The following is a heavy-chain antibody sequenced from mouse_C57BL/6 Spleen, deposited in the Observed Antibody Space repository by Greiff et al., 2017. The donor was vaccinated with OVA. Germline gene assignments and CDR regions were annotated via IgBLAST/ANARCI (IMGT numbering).Heavy chain of an antibody. CDR1: GYTFTSYW. Sequence: VQLQQPGAELVKPGASVKLSCKASGYTFTSYWMHWVKQRPGQGLEWIGMIHPNSGSTNYNEKFKSKATLTVDKSSSTAYMQLSSLTSEDSAVYYCARWGILSWFAYWGQGTLVTVSA. V-gene: IGHV1-64*01. CDR2: IHPNSGST. CDR3: ARWGILSWFAY. J-gene: IGHJ3*01.